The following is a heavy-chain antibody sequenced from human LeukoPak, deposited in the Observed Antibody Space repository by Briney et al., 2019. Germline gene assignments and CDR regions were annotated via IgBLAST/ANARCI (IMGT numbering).Heavy chain of an antibody. J-gene: IGHJ4*02. Sequence: PGRSLRLSCAASGFTFSSYAMHWVRQAPGKGLEWVAVISYDGSNKYYADSVKGRFTISRDNSKNTLYLQMNSLRAKDTAVYYCARNDGYNAFDYWGQGTLVTVSS. CDR1: GFTFSSYA. CDR2: ISYDGSNK. V-gene: IGHV3-30-3*01. CDR3: ARNDGYNAFDY. D-gene: IGHD5-24*01.